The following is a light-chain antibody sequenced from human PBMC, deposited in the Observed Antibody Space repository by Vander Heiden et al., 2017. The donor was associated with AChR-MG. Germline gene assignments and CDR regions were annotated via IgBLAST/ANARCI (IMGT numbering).Light chain of an antibody. CDR2: DVS. J-gene: IGLJ1*01. V-gene: IGLV2-14*01. CDR1: SSDVGAYDS. CDR3: SSFTASSTYV. Sequence: QSALTQPASVSGSPGQSISFPCTGTSSDVGAYDSVSWCQQHPGKAPKLMIYDVSKRPSGVSDRFSGSKSGNTASLTISGLQAEDEADYYCSSFTASSTYVFGTGTKVTVL.